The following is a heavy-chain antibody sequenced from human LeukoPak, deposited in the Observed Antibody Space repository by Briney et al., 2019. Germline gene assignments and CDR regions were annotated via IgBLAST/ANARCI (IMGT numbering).Heavy chain of an antibody. CDR1: GGTFSSYA. J-gene: IGHJ5*02. CDR3: ATVTGYYNWFDP. D-gene: IGHD3-9*01. V-gene: IGHV1-69*05. Sequence: SVKVSCKASGGTFSSYAISWVRQAPGQGLEWMGGIIPIFGTANYAQKFQGRVTITTDESTSTAYMELSSLRSEDTAVYYCATVTGYYNWFDPWGQGTLVTVSS. CDR2: IIPIFGTA.